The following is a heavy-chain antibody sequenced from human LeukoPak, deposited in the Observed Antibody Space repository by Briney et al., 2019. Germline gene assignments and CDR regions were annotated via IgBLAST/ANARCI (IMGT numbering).Heavy chain of an antibody. CDR3: ANSDHSFGYNYYGMDV. J-gene: IGHJ6*02. CDR1: GFNFGSDA. Sequence: GGSLRLSCTASGFNFGSDAMHWVRQAPGKGLEWVAFIWYDGSNDHYADSVKGRFTISRDNSKNTVCLQMNSLRAEDTAVYYCANSDHSFGYNYYGMDVWGQGTTVTVSS. CDR2: IWYDGSND. D-gene: IGHD3-3*01. V-gene: IGHV3-30*02.